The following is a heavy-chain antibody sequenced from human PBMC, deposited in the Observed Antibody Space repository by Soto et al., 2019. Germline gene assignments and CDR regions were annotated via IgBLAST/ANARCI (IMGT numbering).Heavy chain of an antibody. Sequence: GESLKISCKGSGYSFTSYWIGWVRQMPGKGLEWMGIIYPADSETRYSPSFQGQVTMSADRSITTAYLQWSSLEASDTAVYYCAKDSKSVSYYYYYGMDVWGQGTTVTVSS. J-gene: IGHJ6*02. D-gene: IGHD3-22*01. CDR1: GYSFTSYW. CDR3: AKDSKSVSYYYYYGMDV. CDR2: IYPADSET. V-gene: IGHV5-51*01.